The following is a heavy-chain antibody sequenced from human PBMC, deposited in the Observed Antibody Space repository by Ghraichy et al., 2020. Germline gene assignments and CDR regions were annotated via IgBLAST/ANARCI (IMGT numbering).Heavy chain of an antibody. CDR3: ARRATFRYYGMDV. CDR1: GGSISSYY. D-gene: IGHD2/OR15-2a*01. CDR2: IYYSGST. J-gene: IGHJ6*02. V-gene: IGHV4-59*08. Sequence: ETLSLTCTVSGGSISSYYWSWIRQPPGKGLEWIGDIYYSGSTNYNPSLKSRVTISVDTSKNQFSLKLSSVTAADTAVYYCARRATFRYYGMDVWGQGTTVTVSS.